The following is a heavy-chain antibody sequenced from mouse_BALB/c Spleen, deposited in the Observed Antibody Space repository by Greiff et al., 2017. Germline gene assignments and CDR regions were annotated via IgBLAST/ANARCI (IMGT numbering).Heavy chain of an antibody. CDR2: IYPGDGDT. D-gene: IGHD2-1*01. Sequence: VKLQESGPELVKPGASVKISCKASGYAFSSSWMNWVKQRPGQGLEWIGRIYPGDGDTNYNGKFKGKATLTADKSSSTAYMQLSSLTSVDSAVYFCAREGIYGNYDAMDYWGQGTSVTVSS. CDR1: GYAFSSSW. J-gene: IGHJ4*01. CDR3: AREGIYGNYDAMDY. V-gene: IGHV1-82*01.